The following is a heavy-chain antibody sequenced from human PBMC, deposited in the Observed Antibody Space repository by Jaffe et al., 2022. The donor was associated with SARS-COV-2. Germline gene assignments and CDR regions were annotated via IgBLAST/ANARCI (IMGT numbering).Heavy chain of an antibody. J-gene: IGHJ4*02. V-gene: IGHV3-15*01. Sequence: EVQLVESGGGLVKPGGSLRLSCAASGFTFSNAWMSWVRQAPGKGLEWVGRIKSKTDGGTTDYAAPVKGRFTISRDDSKNTLYLQMNSLKTEDTAVYYCTTDPRIVGALRVDYWGQGTLVTVSS. CDR2: IKSKTDGGTT. CDR3: TTDPRIVGALRVDY. CDR1: GFTFSNAW. D-gene: IGHD1-26*01.